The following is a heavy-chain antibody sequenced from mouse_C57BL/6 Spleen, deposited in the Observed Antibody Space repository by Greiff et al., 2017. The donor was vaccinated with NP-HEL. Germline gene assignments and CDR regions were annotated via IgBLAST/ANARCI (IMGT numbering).Heavy chain of an antibody. J-gene: IGHJ3*01. D-gene: IGHD4-1*01. Sequence: DVKLVESGPGLVKPSQSLSLTCSVTGYSITSGYYWNWIRQFPGNKLEWMGYISYDGSNNYNPSLKNRISITRDTSKNQFFLKLNSVTTEDTATYYCASPQTEFAYWGQGTLVTVSA. CDR3: ASPQTEFAY. CDR1: GYSITSGYY. V-gene: IGHV3-6*01. CDR2: ISYDGSN.